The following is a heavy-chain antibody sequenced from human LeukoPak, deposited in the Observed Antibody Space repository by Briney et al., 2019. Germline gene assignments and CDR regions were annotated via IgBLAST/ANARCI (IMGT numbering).Heavy chain of an antibody. J-gene: IGHJ4*02. V-gene: IGHV1-2*02. Sequence: ASVNVPHKASGYSFAGYYLHWVRPSPGRGLEWMGWINPNTGGTNYAQTFQGRVTMTRDTSIRTAYMQLSSLKSDDTAVYYCARDLSPSSGWFGDYLVQATLISVSS. D-gene: IGHD6-19*01. CDR2: INPNTGGT. CDR1: GYSFAGYY. CDR3: ARDLSPSSGWFGDY.